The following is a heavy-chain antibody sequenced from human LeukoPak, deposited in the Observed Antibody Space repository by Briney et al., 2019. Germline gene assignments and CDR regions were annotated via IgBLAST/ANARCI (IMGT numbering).Heavy chain of an antibody. CDR1: GFTFSSYA. D-gene: IGHD5-12*01. V-gene: IGHV3-30-3*01. J-gene: IGHJ5*02. CDR2: ISYDGSNK. CDR3: ASLGGATAYGGYENNWFDP. Sequence: PGGSLRLSCAASGFTFSSYAMHWVRQAPGKGLEWVALISYDGSNKYYADSVKGRFTISRDNSKNTLNLQMNSLRVEDTAVYYCASLGGATAYGGYENNWFDPWGQGTLVTVSS.